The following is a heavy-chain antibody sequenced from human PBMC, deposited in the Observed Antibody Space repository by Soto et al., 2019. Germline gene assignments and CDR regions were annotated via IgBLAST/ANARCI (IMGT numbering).Heavy chain of an antibody. D-gene: IGHD3-16*01. CDR1: GGSMRGQH. CDR2: HHSDST. V-gene: IGHV4-4*09. J-gene: IGHJ4*02. Sequence: QVQLQESGPGLVKPSETLSLTCTVSGGSMRGQHWSWIRQPPGKGLEWIGHHSDSTNYNPSLKSRITISTDTSKNQFSLKLSSVSAADTEVYYCATYTVGEGGRGYWGQGTLVTVSS. CDR3: ATYTVGEGGRGY.